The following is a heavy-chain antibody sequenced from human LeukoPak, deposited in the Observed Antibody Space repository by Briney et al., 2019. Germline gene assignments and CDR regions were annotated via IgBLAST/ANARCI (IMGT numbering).Heavy chain of an antibody. CDR1: GFTFSSYS. J-gene: IGHJ4*02. Sequence: GGSLRLSCAASGFTFSSYSMNWVRQAPGKGLEWVAVISCDGSNKYYADSVKGRFTISRDNSKNTLYLQMNSLRAEDTAVYYCAKDVVYYYGSGSSIDYWGQGTLVTVSS. D-gene: IGHD3-10*01. CDR3: AKDVVYYYGSGSSIDY. CDR2: ISCDGSNK. V-gene: IGHV3-30*18.